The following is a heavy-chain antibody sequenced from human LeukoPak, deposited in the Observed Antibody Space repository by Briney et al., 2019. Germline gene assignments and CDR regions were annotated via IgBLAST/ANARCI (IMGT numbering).Heavy chain of an antibody. CDR1: GFTFSSYS. V-gene: IGHV3-21*01. Sequence: GGSLRLSCAASGFTFSSYSMNWVRQAPGKGLEWVSSISSSSSYIYYADSVKGRFTISRDNAKNSLYLQMNSLRAEDTAVYYCARGKPGGMDFWSGYTYYFDYWGQGTLVTVSS. J-gene: IGHJ4*02. CDR2: ISSSSSYI. D-gene: IGHD3-3*01. CDR3: ARGKPGGMDFWSGYTYYFDY.